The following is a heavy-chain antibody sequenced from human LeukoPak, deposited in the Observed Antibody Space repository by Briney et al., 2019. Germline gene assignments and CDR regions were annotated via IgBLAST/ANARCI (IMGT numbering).Heavy chain of an antibody. CDR2: IKPDGSEN. CDR1: GFTFRTSW. CDR3: VCGLEATTLLEVGALDF. Sequence: GGSLRLSCAASGFTFRTSWMSWIRQAPGKGLEWVANIKPDGSENYYVDSVKGRFNISRDNAKNSLYLQMDSLRGEDTAIYYCVCGLEATTLLEVGALDFWGQGTTVTVSS. V-gene: IGHV3-7*01. J-gene: IGHJ3*01. D-gene: IGHD5-12*01.